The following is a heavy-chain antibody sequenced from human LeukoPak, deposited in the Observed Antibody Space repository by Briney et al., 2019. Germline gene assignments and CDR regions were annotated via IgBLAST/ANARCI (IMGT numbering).Heavy chain of an antibody. V-gene: IGHV3-9*01. Sequence: GGSLRLSCAASGFTFDDYAMHWVRQAPGKGLEWVSGISWNSGSIGYADSVKGRFTISRDNAKNSLYLQMNSLRAEDTAVYYCASWTDVLLWFGELFYMDVWGKGTTVTVSS. CDR3: ASWTDVLLWFGELFYMDV. CDR2: ISWNSGSI. J-gene: IGHJ6*03. CDR1: GFTFDDYA. D-gene: IGHD3-10*01.